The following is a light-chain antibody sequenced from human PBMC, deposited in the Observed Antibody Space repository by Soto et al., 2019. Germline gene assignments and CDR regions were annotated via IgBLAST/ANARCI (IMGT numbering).Light chain of an antibody. CDR3: CSFAGSGSVV. CDR1: TSAVGSYNL. V-gene: IGLV2-23*01. J-gene: IGLJ2*01. Sequence: QSALTQPASLSGSPGQSITISCTGTTSAVGSYNLVSWYQHHPGKAPKLMIYEGSKRPSGVSDRFSGSKSGNTASLTISGLQADDEADYYCCSFAGSGSVVFGGGTKVTVL. CDR2: EGS.